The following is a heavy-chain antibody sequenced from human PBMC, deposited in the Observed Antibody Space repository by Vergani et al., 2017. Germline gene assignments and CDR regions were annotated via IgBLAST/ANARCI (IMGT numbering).Heavy chain of an antibody. V-gene: IGHV3-23*01. D-gene: IGHD5-24*01. Sequence: EVQLLQSEGAVVQPGGPLILSWVASGFPFGSYAMSWVPQGLGRGLGWVSSIKNTGDSTHYADSVKGRFTISRDNSKNTLYLQMNSLRVEDTAVYYCGRGSDNYNWGQGTLVTVSS. CDR2: IKNTGDST. J-gene: IGHJ4*02. CDR3: GRGSDNYN. CDR1: GFPFGSYA.